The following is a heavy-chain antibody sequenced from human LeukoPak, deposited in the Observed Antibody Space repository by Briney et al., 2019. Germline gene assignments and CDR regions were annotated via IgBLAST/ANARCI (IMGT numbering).Heavy chain of an antibody. Sequence: PGGSLRLSCAGSGFIFNNAWMSWVRQAPGKGLEWVGRIKRESDGGKADYAAPVRGRFTISRDDSKNTLYLQMNSLKTEDTAVYYCTTLTIFGAAFYYMDVWGKGTTVTVSS. J-gene: IGHJ6*03. D-gene: IGHD3-3*01. CDR2: IKRESDGGKA. CDR1: GFIFNNAW. V-gene: IGHV3-15*01. CDR3: TTLTIFGAAFYYMDV.